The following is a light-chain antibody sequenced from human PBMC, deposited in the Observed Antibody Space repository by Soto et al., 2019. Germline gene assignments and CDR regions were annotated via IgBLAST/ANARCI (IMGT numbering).Light chain of an antibody. CDR2: EVS. V-gene: IGLV2-14*01. CDR3: SSYTSSNVL. J-gene: IGLJ2*01. CDR1: SSDVGAYDF. Sequence: QSVLTQPASVSGSPGQSVTISCTGTSSDVGAYDFVSWYQQHPGKAPKLMIYEVSDRLSGVSNRFSGSKSGNTASLTISGIQAEDEADYYCSSYTSSNVLFGGGTKVTVL.